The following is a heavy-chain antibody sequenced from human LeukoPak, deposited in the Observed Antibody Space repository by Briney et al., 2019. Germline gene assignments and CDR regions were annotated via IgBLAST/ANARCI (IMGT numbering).Heavy chain of an antibody. D-gene: IGHD2-2*01. Sequence: DSVKGRFTISRDNAKNSLYLQMNSLRTEETAVYYCARLRYYGSTSCHREAFDIWGQGTMVTVSS. V-gene: IGHV3-7*01. J-gene: IGHJ3*02. CDR3: ARLRYYGSTSCHREAFDI.